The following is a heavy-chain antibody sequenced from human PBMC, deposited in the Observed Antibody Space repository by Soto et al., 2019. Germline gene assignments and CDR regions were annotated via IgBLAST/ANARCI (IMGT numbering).Heavy chain of an antibody. CDR2: IHHSGIT. J-gene: IGHJ4*02. CDR1: GASMGNYF. D-gene: IGHD3-9*01. CDR3: ARAISTVFDILTGFYLDY. V-gene: IGHV4-59*01. Sequence: SATLSLTCTVTGASMGNYFCTWIRQPPGKGLERIWYIHHSGITSFSPPYSPSLGSRYNLSEDTSNYLFSLQLLSVTPADKALYYCARAISTVFDILTGFYLDYWGLEYLVTVS.